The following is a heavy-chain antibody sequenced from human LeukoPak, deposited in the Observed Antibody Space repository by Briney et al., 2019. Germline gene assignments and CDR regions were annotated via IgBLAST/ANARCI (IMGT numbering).Heavy chain of an antibody. V-gene: IGHV1-8*01. CDR3: ARGLDIVVVVAATGDAFDI. CDR1: GYTFTSYD. J-gene: IGHJ3*02. Sequence: GASVKVSCKASGYTFTSYDINWVRQAPGQGLEWMGWMNPNSGNTGYAQKFQGRVTMTRNTSISTAYMELSSLRSEDTAVYYCARGLDIVVVVAATGDAFDIWGQGTMVTVSS. CDR2: MNPNSGNT. D-gene: IGHD2-15*01.